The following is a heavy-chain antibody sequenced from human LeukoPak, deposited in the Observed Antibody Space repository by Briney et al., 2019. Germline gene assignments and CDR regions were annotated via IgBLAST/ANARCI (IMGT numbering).Heavy chain of an antibody. CDR3: ARERVWRYCGGDSCGWFDP. CDR1: GGSISIGSYY. D-gene: IGHD2-21*02. Sequence: PSETLSLTCTVSGGSISIGSYYWSWIRQPAGKGLEWIGRIYTSGSTNYNPSLKSRVTISVDTSKNQFSLKLSSVTAADTAVYYCARERVWRYCGGDSCGWFDPWGQGTLSPSPQ. J-gene: IGHJ5*02. V-gene: IGHV4-61*02. CDR2: IYTSGST.